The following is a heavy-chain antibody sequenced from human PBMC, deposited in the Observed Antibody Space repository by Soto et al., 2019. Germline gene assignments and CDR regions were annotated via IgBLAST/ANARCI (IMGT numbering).Heavy chain of an antibody. J-gene: IGHJ4*02. V-gene: IGHV4-39*01. CDR3: ARSPSLLDPTIQPPYYFDY. CDR2: IYYSGST. Sequence: PSETLSLTCTVPGGSISSSSYYWGWIRQPPGKGLEWIGSIYYSGSTYYNPSLKSRVTISVDTSKNQFSLKLSSVTAADTAVYYCARSPSLLDPTIQPPYYFDYWGQGTLVTVSS. CDR1: GGSISSSSYY. D-gene: IGHD5-12*01.